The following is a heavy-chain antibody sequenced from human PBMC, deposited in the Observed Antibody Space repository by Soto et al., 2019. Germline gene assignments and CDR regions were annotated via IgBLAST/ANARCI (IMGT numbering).Heavy chain of an antibody. CDR2: ISSSSSYI. CDR1: GFTFSSYS. J-gene: IGHJ3*02. V-gene: IGHV3-21*01. Sequence: EVQLVESGGGLVKPGGSLRLCCAASGFTFSSYSMTWVHQAPGKGLEWVSSISSSSSYIYYADSVKGRFTISRDNAKNSLYLQMNSLRAEDTAVYYCATTAAGIAFDIWGQGTMVTVSS. D-gene: IGHD6-13*01. CDR3: ATTAAGIAFDI.